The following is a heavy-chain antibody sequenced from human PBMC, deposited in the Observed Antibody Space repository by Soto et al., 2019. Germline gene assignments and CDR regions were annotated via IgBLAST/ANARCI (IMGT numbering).Heavy chain of an antibody. CDR3: ARGFSYYDSSGYSLFDY. Sequence: PGGSLRLSCAASGFTFSSYDMHWVRQATGKGLEWVSAIGTAGDTYYPGSVKGRFTISRENAKNSLYLQMNSLRAEDTAVYYCARGFSYYDSSGYSLFDYWGQGTLVTVSS. CDR1: GFTFSSYD. J-gene: IGHJ4*02. CDR2: IGTAGDT. D-gene: IGHD3-22*01. V-gene: IGHV3-13*01.